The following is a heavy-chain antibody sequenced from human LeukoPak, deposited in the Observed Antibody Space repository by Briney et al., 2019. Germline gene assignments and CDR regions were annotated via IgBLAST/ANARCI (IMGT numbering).Heavy chain of an antibody. J-gene: IGHJ4*02. CDR3: ARQLDTSGDYAGFFDS. Sequence: PSETLSLTCTVSGGSISGSSYYWAWIRQPPGKGLEWIASIYYTGNAFYNWSLKSRVTILVDTSKNQFSLEVDSGTATDTAMYYCARQLDTSGDYAGFFDSWGQGALVTVSS. D-gene: IGHD3-9*01. CDR1: GGSISGSSYY. V-gene: IGHV4-39*01. CDR2: IYYTGNA.